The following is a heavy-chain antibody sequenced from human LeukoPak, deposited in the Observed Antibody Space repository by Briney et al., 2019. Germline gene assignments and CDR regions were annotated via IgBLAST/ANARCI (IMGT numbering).Heavy chain of an antibody. CDR1: NYPITSDYY. V-gene: IGHV4-38-2*01. Sequence: SETLSLTCAVSNYPITSDYYWVWIRQPPGQGLEWIGQIFHSGIAYYNPSLKSRVTMSVDTSRSQFSVNLNSVTAADTAVYYCGRAGFGTAYNRFYYYMDVWGKGTTVTLSS. CDR2: IFHSGIA. CDR3: GRAGFGTAYNRFYYYMDV. D-gene: IGHD3-16*01. J-gene: IGHJ6*03.